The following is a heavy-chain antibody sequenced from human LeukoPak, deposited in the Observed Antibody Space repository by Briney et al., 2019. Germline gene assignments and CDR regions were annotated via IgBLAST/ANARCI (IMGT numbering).Heavy chain of an antibody. CDR3: VRGYSFGPYGMDV. J-gene: IGHJ6*02. CDR2: ISDSGGST. Sequence: GGSLRLSCSASGFPFSSYAMHWVGQAPGRGLEYVSAISDSGGSTYYADSVKGRFTISRDNSKNTLYLQMSSLRAEDTAVYFCVRGYSFGPYGMDVWGQGTTVTVSS. CDR1: GFPFSSYA. D-gene: IGHD2-15*01. V-gene: IGHV3-64D*09.